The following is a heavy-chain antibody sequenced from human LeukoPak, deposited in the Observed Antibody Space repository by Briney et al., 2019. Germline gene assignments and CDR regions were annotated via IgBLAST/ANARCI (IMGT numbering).Heavy chain of an antibody. J-gene: IGHJ4*02. V-gene: IGHV1-2*06. CDR3: ARVGSSSWYSFDY. CDR1: GYTFTGYY. Sequence: ASVKVSCKTSGYTFTGYYMHLMRQAPGQGLEWMGRIDPNSGGTNYAQNFQGRVTMTRDTSISTAYMELTRLRSDDTAIYYCARVGSSSWYSFDYWGQGTLVTVSS. D-gene: IGHD6-13*01. CDR2: IDPNSGGT.